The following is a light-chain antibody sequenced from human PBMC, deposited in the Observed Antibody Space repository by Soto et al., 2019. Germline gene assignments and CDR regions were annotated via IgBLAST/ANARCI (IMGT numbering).Light chain of an antibody. CDR1: SSDDGGYNY. J-gene: IGLJ3*02. CDR2: DVS. Sequence: QSVLTQPASVSGSPGQSITISCTGTSSDDGGYNYVSWYQQHPGKAPKLMIYDVSNRPSGVSNRFSGSKSGNTASLTISGLQAEDEADYYCSSYTSSSTPWVFGGGTKLTVL. CDR3: SSYTSSSTPWV. V-gene: IGLV2-14*01.